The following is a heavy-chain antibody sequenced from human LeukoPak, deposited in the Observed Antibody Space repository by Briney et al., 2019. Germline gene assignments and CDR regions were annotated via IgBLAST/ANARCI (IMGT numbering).Heavy chain of an antibody. CDR1: GYTFISYG. CDR3: ARYVLQSPSVSYYGMDV. J-gene: IGHJ6*02. V-gene: IGHV1-18*01. D-gene: IGHD5-24*01. CDR2: ISGYNGNK. Sequence: GASVKVSCKVSGYTFISYGISWVRQAPGQGLEWMGWISGYNGNKKYAQKLQGRVTLTTDTSTRIAYMELRSLTSDDTAVYYCARYVLQSPSVSYYGMDVWGQGTTVTVSS.